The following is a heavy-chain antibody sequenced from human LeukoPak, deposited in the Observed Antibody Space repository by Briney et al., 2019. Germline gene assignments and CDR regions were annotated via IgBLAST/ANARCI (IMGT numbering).Heavy chain of an antibody. J-gene: IGHJ4*02. Sequence: GGSLRLFCAASGFTFSTYSMNWVRQAPGKGLEWVSYISSSSSTIYYADSVKGRFTISRDNAKNSLYLQMNSLRAEDTAVYYCAREYDSSGYYLDYWGQGTLVTVSS. CDR2: ISSSSSTI. V-gene: IGHV3-48*01. D-gene: IGHD3-22*01. CDR1: GFTFSTYS. CDR3: AREYDSSGYYLDY.